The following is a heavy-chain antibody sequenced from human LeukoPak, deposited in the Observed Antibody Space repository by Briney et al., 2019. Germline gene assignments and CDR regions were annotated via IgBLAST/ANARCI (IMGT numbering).Heavy chain of an antibody. CDR2: ISSSGNSI. V-gene: IGHV3-48*03. D-gene: IGHD3-3*01. CDR3: ARVEYGVAMLRH. CDR1: GFTFSNYE. J-gene: IGHJ4*02. Sequence: GGSLRLSCVVSGFTFSNYEMNWVRQAPGKGLEWVSYISSSGNSIYYVDSVKARFTISRDNAKNSLYLQMNSLRAEDTAVYYCARVEYGVAMLRHWGQRTLVTVSS.